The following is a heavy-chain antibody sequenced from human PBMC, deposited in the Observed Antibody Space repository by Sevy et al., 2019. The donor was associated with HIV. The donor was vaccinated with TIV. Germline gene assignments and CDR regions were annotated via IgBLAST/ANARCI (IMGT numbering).Heavy chain of an antibody. CDR2: ISGSGGST. V-gene: IGHV3-23*01. J-gene: IGHJ4*02. Sequence: GGSLRLSCAASGFTFSSYAMSWVRQAPGKGLKSVSAISGSGGSTYYADSVKGRFTISRDNSKNTLYLQMNSLRAEDTAVYYCAKANCSGGSCYDYWGQGTLVTVSS. CDR1: GFTFSSYA. D-gene: IGHD2-15*01. CDR3: AKANCSGGSCYDY.